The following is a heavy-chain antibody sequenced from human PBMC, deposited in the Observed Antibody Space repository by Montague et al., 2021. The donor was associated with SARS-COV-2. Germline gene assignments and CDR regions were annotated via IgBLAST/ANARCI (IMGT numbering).Heavy chain of an antibody. CDR2: IGTAGAT. Sequence: SLRLFCAASGFTFSSYDMHWVRQAPGKGLEWVSAIGTAGATYYSASVKGRFTISRENAKNSWYLQMNSLRAGDTAVYYCARGDTAMVRGYYCYGMDVWGQGTTETVS. CDR3: ARGDTAMVRGYYCYGMDV. D-gene: IGHD5-18*01. J-gene: IGHJ6*02. CDR1: GFTFSSYD. V-gene: IGHV3-13*04.